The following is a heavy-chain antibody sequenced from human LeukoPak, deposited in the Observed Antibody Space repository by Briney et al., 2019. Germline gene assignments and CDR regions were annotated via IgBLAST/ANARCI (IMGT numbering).Heavy chain of an antibody. J-gene: IGHJ4*02. CDR2: IYSGGST. D-gene: IGHD3-22*01. V-gene: IGHV3-53*01. Sequence: GGSLRLSCAASGFTVSSNYMSWVRQAPGKGLEWVSVIYSGGSTYYADSVEGRFTISRDNSKNTLYLQMNSLRAEDTAVYYCARVNYYDSSGYYWETPDYWGQGTLVTVSS. CDR1: GFTVSSNY. CDR3: ARVNYYDSSGYYWETPDY.